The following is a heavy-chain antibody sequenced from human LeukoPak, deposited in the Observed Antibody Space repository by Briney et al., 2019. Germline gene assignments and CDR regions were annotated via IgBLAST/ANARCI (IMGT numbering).Heavy chain of an antibody. Sequence: GGSLRLSCAAPGFTFSSYSMNWVRQAPGKGLEWGSYISSRSSTIYYADSVKGRFTISTDNAKNSLYLQMNSLRAEDTAVYYCARDSGAAADYYYYGMDVWGQGTTVTVSS. CDR2: ISSRSSTI. D-gene: IGHD6-13*01. CDR1: GFTFSSYS. CDR3: ARDSGAAADYYYYGMDV. J-gene: IGHJ6*02. V-gene: IGHV3-48*04.